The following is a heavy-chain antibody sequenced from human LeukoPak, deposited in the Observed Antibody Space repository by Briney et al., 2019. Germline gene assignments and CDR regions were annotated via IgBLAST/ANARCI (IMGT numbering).Heavy chain of an antibody. J-gene: IGHJ4*02. V-gene: IGHV1-46*01. CDR1: GYTFTSYY. CDR3: ASSYGDTTFFDY. D-gene: IGHD4-17*01. Sequence: ASVKVSCKASGYTFTSYYMHWVRQAPGQGLEWMGIINPSGGSTSYAQKFQGRVTMTRDMSTSTVYMELSSLRSEDTAVYYCASSYGDTTFFDYWGQGTLVTVSS. CDR2: INPSGGST.